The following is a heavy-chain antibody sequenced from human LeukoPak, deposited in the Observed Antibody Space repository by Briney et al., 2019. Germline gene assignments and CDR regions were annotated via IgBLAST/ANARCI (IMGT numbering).Heavy chain of an antibody. CDR2: IYYSVST. V-gene: IGHV4-59*08. J-gene: IGHJ6*02. D-gene: IGHD3-22*01. Sequence: SETLSLTCTVSGGSISSYYWSWIRQPPGKGLEWIGHIYYSVSTNYNPSLKSRVTISVDTSKNQFSLKLSFVTAADTAVYYCARLRDHYYDSSGYYYVPYYYYYGMDVWGQGTPVTVSS. CDR3: ARLRDHYYDSSGYYYVPYYYYYGMDV. CDR1: GGSISSYY.